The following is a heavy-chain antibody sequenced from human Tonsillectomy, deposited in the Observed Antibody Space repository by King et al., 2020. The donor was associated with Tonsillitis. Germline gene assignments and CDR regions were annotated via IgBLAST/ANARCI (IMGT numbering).Heavy chain of an antibody. CDR2: VSGSGGST. V-gene: IGHV3-23*04. CDR3: AKGAPGIAVAGSGAFDY. J-gene: IGHJ4*02. D-gene: IGHD6-19*01. Sequence: VQLVESGGDLVQPGGSLRLSCAASGFTFSSYAMSWVRQAPGKGLEWVSTVSGSGGSTYYADSVKGRFTISRDNSKNTLYLQINSLRAEDTAVYYCAKGAPGIAVAGSGAFDYWGQGTLVTVSS. CDR1: GFTFSSYA.